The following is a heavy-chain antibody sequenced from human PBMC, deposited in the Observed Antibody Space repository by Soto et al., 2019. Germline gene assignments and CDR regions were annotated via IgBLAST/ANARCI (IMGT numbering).Heavy chain of an antibody. V-gene: IGHV4-34*01. Sequence: TLSLTCAVYGGSFSGYYWSWIRQPPGKGLEWIGEINHSGSTNYNPSLKSRVTISVDTSKNQFSLKLSSVTAADTAVYYCARVPKGYYDFWSGYYTDYYYGMDVWGQGTTVTVSS. D-gene: IGHD3-3*01. CDR3: ARVPKGYYDFWSGYYTDYYYGMDV. J-gene: IGHJ6*02. CDR2: INHSGST. CDR1: GGSFSGYY.